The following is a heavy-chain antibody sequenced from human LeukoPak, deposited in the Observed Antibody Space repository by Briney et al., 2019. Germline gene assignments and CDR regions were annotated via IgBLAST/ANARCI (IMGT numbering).Heavy chain of an antibody. V-gene: IGHV4-31*03. J-gene: IGHJ4*02. Sequence: SQTLSLTCTVSGGSISSGGYYWSWIRQHPGKGLEWIGYIYYSGSTYYNPSLKSRVTLSVDASKNQFSLKPSSVTAADTAVYYCARDRGAAAVIDYWGQGTLVTVSS. D-gene: IGHD6-13*01. CDR2: IYYSGST. CDR3: ARDRGAAAVIDY. CDR1: GGSISSGGYY.